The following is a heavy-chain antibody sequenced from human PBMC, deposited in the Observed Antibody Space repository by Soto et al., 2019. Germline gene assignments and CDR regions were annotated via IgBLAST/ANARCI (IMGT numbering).Heavy chain of an antibody. CDR2: IYYSGST. J-gene: IGHJ5*02. CDR1: GGSISSYY. V-gene: IGHV4-59*01. Sequence: SETLSLTCTVSGGSISSYYWSWIRQPPGKGLEWIGYIYYSGSTNYNPSLKSRVTISVDTSKNQFSLKLSSVTAADTAVYYCARFMAYYDSSGYQGRWFDPWGQGTLVTVSS. CDR3: ARFMAYYDSSGYQGRWFDP. D-gene: IGHD3-22*01.